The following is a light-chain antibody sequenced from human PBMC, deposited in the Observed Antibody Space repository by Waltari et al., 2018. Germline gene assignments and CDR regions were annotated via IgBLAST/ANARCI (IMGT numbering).Light chain of an antibody. CDR3: LQSYNFPRT. Sequence: DIQMTQSPSSLSPSVGDRVTITCRASQSSSRYLSWYHQKPGKSPQLLIYGASTLQRCVRARFSGSGSGTDFTLTISSLQPEDFGVYYCLQSYNFPRTVGGGTKVEN. CDR2: GAS. CDR1: QSSSRY. J-gene: IGKJ4*01. V-gene: IGKV1-39*01.